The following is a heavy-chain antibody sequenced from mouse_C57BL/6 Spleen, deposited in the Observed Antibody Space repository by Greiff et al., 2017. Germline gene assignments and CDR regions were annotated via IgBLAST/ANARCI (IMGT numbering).Heavy chain of an antibody. CDR2: IDPSDSET. CDR1: GYTFTSYW. CDR3: ARGIPYYAMDY. V-gene: IGHV1-52*01. Sequence: QVQLKQPGAELVRPGSSVKLSCKASGYTFTSYWMHWVKQRPIQGLEWIGNIDPSDSETHYNQKFKDKATLTVDKSSSTAYMQLSSLTSEDSAVYYCARGIPYYAMDYWGQGTSVTVSS. J-gene: IGHJ4*01.